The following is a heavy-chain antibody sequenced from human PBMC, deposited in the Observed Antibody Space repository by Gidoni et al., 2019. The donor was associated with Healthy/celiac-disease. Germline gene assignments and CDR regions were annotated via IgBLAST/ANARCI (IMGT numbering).Heavy chain of an antibody. Sequence: QVQLQESGPGLVKPSETLSLTCTASGGSLRSYYWRGLRQPPGKGLEWIGYIYYSGSTNYNPALKSRVTISVDTSKNQFALKLSSVTAADTAVYYCARVVTQPGLSYYYGMDVWGQGTTVTVSS. D-gene: IGHD3-10*01. CDR2: IYYSGST. J-gene: IGHJ6*02. CDR3: ARVVTQPGLSYYYGMDV. CDR1: GGSLRSYY. V-gene: IGHV4-59*01.